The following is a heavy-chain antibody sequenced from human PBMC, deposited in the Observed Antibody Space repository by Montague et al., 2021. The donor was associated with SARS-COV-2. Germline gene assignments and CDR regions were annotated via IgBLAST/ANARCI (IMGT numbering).Heavy chain of an antibody. D-gene: IGHD6-13*01. V-gene: IGHV4-39*07. CDR3: ARVGRQQLVRLSGMDV. J-gene: IGHJ6*02. CDR2: IYYSGST. Sequence: SETLSLTCTAAGGSISSSSYYWGWIRQPPGKGLEWIESIYYSGSTYYXXXLKSRVTISVDTSKNQFSLKLSSVTAADTAVYYCARVGRQQLVRLSGMDVWGQGTTVTVSS. CDR1: GGSISSSSYY.